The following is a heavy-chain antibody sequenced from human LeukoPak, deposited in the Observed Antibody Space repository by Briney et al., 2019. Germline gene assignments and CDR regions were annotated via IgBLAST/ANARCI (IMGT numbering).Heavy chain of an antibody. D-gene: IGHD3-10*01. V-gene: IGHV4-61*01. CDR2: IYYSGST. CDR3: ARAPRGVWFDP. J-gene: IGHJ5*02. Sequence: PSETLSLTCTVSGGSLSSGSYYGRWLPRPPGKGREWIGYIYYSGSTNYNPTLKSRLTISVDTSKNQFSLKLSSVTAAATAVYYCARAPRGVWFDPWGQGTLVTVSS. CDR1: GGSLSSGSYY.